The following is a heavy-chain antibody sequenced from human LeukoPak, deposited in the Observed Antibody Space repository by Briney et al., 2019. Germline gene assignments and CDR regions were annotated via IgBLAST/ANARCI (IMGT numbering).Heavy chain of an antibody. Sequence: ASVTVSFKASGYTFTIYYMHWVRQAPGQGLEWMGIINPSGGSTSYAQKFQGRVTMTRDMSTSTVYMELSSLRSEDTAVYYCARVLEVRGVIEGAFDIWGQGTMVTVSS. V-gene: IGHV1-46*01. D-gene: IGHD3-10*01. CDR2: INPSGGST. CDR1: GYTFTIYY. CDR3: ARVLEVRGVIEGAFDI. J-gene: IGHJ3*02.